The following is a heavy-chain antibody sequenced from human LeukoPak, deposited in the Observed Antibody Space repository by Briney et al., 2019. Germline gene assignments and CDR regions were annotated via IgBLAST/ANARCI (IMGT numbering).Heavy chain of an antibody. CDR2: INPNSGGT. V-gene: IGHV1-2*04. CDR1: GYTFTSYY. J-gene: IGHJ4*02. CDR3: ARDFNDFWSGYYGPFDY. Sequence: ASVKVSCKASGYTFTSYYMHWVRQAPGQGLEWMGIINPNSGGTNYAQKFQGWVTMTRDTSISTAYMELSRLRSDDTAVYYCARDFNDFWSGYYGPFDYWGQGTLVTVSS. D-gene: IGHD3-3*01.